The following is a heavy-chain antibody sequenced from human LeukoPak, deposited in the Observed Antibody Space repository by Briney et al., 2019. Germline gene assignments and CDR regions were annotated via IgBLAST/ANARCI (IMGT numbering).Heavy chain of an antibody. CDR1: GFTVSSNY. J-gene: IGHJ4*02. CDR3: VPGYRSSTSCLVF. V-gene: IGHV3-53*01. D-gene: IGHD2-2*03. Sequence: GGSLRLSCAATGFTVSSNYMSWVRQAPGKGLEWVSVIYSGGSTYYADSVKGRFTISRDNSKNTLYLQMNSLRAEDTAVYYCVPGYRSSTSCLVFWGQGTLVTVSS. CDR2: IYSGGST.